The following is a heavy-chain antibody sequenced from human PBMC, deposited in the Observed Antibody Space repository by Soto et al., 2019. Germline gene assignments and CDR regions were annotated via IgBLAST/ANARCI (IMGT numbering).Heavy chain of an antibody. Sequence: QVQLQESGPGLVKPSQTLSLTCTVSGGSISSGDYYWSWIRQPPGKGLEWIGYIYYSGSTYYNPSLKSRVTISVDTSKNQFSLKLSSVTAADTAVYYCARAPVVRGYYYYGMDVWGQGTTVTVSS. V-gene: IGHV4-30-4*01. J-gene: IGHJ6*02. CDR3: ARAPVVRGYYYYGMDV. CDR1: GGSISSGDYY. CDR2: IYYSGST. D-gene: IGHD2-15*01.